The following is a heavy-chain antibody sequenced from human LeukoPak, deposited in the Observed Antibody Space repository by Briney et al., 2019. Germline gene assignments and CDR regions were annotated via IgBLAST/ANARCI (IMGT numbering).Heavy chain of an antibody. Sequence: KPSETLSLTCAVYGGSFSGYYWSWIRPPPGKGLEWIGEINHSGSTNYNPSLKSRVTISVDTSKNQFSLKLSSVTAADTAVYYCARGKYYYGSGSYYTPFDYWGQGTLVTVSS. CDR1: GGSFSGYY. V-gene: IGHV4-34*01. CDR3: ARGKYYYGSGSYYTPFDY. CDR2: INHSGST. J-gene: IGHJ4*02. D-gene: IGHD3-10*01.